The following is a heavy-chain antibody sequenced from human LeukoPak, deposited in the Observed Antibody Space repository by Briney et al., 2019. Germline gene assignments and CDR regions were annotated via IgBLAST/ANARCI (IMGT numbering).Heavy chain of an antibody. CDR1: GFTFSNFD. D-gene: IGHD3-3*01. V-gene: IGHV3-23*01. Sequence: PGGSLRLSCAASGFTFSNFDMGWVRQAPGKGLEWISGISGSGDHTYQADSVKGRFTISRENSKNTLYLQMNSPRAEDTAVYYCARYYDFWSGYFPPSHYYYGMDVWGQGTTVTVSS. CDR2: ISGSGDHT. J-gene: IGHJ6*02. CDR3: ARYYDFWSGYFPPSHYYYGMDV.